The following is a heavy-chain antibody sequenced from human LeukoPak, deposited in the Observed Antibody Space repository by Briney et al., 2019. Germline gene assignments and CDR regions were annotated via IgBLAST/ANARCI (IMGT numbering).Heavy chain of an antibody. D-gene: IGHD5-24*01. J-gene: IGHJ4*02. CDR1: GFIFSHHG. V-gene: IGHV3-23*01. Sequence: GGSLRLSCATSGFIFSHHGMNWVRQAPGKGLEWVSGIRADAVTTYYADSVKGRFIISRDNSKNTVYLQMSSLSAEDAAVYYCVKDDGWVQYANWGQGTLVTVSS. CDR2: IRADAVTT. CDR3: VKDDGWVQYAN.